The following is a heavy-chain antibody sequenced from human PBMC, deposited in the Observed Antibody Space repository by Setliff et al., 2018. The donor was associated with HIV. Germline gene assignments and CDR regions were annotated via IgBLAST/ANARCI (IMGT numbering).Heavy chain of an antibody. CDR1: GGTFSSYA. D-gene: IGHD3-22*01. J-gene: IGHJ4*02. CDR2: IIPVFGTT. CDR3: ARGGVYYYDSSGWSMDY. Sequence: VKVSCKASGGTFSSYAISWVRQAPGQGLDWMGGIIPVFGTTNYAQKFQGRVTITADESTSTAYMELSSLRSEDTAVYYCARGGVYYYDSSGWSMDYWGQGTLVTVSS. V-gene: IGHV1-69*01.